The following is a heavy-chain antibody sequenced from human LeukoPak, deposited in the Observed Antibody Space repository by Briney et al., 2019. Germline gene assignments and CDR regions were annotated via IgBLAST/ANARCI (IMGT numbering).Heavy chain of an antibody. CDR2: FDPEDGET. CDR1: GYTLTELS. CDR3: ATLLGKINAFDI. J-gene: IGHJ3*02. V-gene: IGHV1-24*01. Sequence: ASMKVSCKVSGYTLTELSMHWVRQAPGKGLEWMGGFDPEDGETIYAQKFQGRVTMTEDTSTDTAYMELSSLRSEDTAVYYCATLLGKINAFDIWGQGTMVTVSS. D-gene: IGHD3-16*01.